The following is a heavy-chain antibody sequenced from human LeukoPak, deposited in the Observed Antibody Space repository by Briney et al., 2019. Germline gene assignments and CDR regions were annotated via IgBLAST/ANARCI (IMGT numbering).Heavy chain of an antibody. D-gene: IGHD3-10*01. CDR2: ISGSGGST. Sequence: GGSLRLSCAASGFTFRSYAMHWVRQAPGKGLEWVSAISGSGGSTYYADSVKGRFTISRDNSKNTLYLQMNSLRAEDTAVYYCAKDWGLYYGSGSRRFDYWGQGTLVTVSS. CDR1: GFTFRSYA. CDR3: AKDWGLYYGSGSRRFDY. V-gene: IGHV3-23*01. J-gene: IGHJ4*02.